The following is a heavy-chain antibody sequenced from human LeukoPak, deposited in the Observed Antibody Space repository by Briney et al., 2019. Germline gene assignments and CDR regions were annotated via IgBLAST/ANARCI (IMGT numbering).Heavy chain of an antibody. CDR3: ARDAVATIVDYYYYMDV. CDR2: INPNSGGT. V-gene: IGHV1-2*02. J-gene: IGHJ6*03. CDR1: GFTFTGHY. Sequence: ASVKVSCKASGFTFTGHYMHWVRQASRQGLEWVGWINPNSGGTIYAQKFQGRVTMTRGTFISTAYMELSRLRSDDTAVYYCARDAVATIVDYYYYMDVWGKGTTVTVSS. D-gene: IGHD5-12*01.